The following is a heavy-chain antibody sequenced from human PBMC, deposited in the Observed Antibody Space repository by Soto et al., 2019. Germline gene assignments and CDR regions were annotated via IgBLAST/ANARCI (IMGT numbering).Heavy chain of an antibody. D-gene: IGHD6-13*01. CDR1: DYTFTSYG. Sequence: ASVKVSCKASDYTFTSYGIIWVRQAPGQGLEWIGWISVYNGNTNYAQKFRGRVTMTTDISTTTAYMEMRSLRSDDTAVYYCARSGSSWNLREFDYWGQGPLVTVSS. CDR3: ARSGSSWNLREFDY. J-gene: IGHJ4*02. V-gene: IGHV1-18*01. CDR2: ISVYNGNT.